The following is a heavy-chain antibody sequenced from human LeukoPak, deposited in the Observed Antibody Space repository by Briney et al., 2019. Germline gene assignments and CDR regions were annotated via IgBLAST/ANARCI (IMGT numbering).Heavy chain of an antibody. CDR3: ARGWNDPDAFDI. CDR1: GFTFSSYS. V-gene: IGHV3-48*04. J-gene: IGHJ3*02. Sequence: PGGSLRLSCAASGFTFSSYSMNWVRQAPGKGLEWVSYISSSSSTIYYADSVEGRFTISRDNAKNSLYLQMNSLRAEDTALYYCARGWNDPDAFDIWGQGTMVTVSS. CDR2: ISSSSSTI. D-gene: IGHD1-1*01.